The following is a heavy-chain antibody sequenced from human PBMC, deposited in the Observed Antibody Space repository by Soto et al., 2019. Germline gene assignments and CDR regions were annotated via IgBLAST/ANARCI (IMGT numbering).Heavy chain of an antibody. Sequence: SETLSLTCDVSGGFIWGWIRQPPGKGLEWIGYIYYSGSTNYNPSLKSRVTISVNTSKNQFSLQLNSVTPEDTAVYYCARAAAGPPRFDYWGQGTLVTVSS. J-gene: IGHJ4*02. D-gene: IGHD6-13*01. V-gene: IGHV4-59*12. CDR3: ARAAAGPPRFDY. CDR2: IYYSGST. CDR1: GGFI.